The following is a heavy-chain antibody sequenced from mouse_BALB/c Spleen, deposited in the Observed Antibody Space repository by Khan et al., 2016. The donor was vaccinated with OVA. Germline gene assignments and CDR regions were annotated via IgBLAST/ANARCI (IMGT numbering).Heavy chain of an antibody. J-gene: IGHJ3*01. CDR2: ISSGGSYT. D-gene: IGHD1-1*01. CDR1: GFTFSTYG. CDR3: ARLAYYYNSEGFAY. Sequence: EVKLEESGGNLVKPGGSLKLSCAASGFTFSTYGMSWVRQTPDKRLEWVATISSGGSYTYYPDSVKGRFTISRDNAKNTLYLQVSSLKSEDTAMYYCARLAYYYNSEGFAYWGQGTLVTVSA. V-gene: IGHV5-6*02.